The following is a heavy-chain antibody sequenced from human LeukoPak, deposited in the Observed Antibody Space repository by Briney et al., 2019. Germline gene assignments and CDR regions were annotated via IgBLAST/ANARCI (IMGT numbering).Heavy chain of an antibody. CDR1: GDSISSSSYY. V-gene: IGHV4-39*07. D-gene: IGHD3-9*01. CDR3: ASAYYDILGGHFDY. CDR2: IYYSGRT. Sequence: PSETLSLTCTVSGDSISSSSYYWGWIRQPPGKGLEWIGSIYYSGRTYYNSSLKSRVTISVDTSKNQFSLKVTSVTAADTAVYYCASAYYDILGGHFDYWGQGTLVTVSS. J-gene: IGHJ4*02.